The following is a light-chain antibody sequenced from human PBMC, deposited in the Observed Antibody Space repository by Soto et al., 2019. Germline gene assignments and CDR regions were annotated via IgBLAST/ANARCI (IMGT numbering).Light chain of an antibody. CDR1: SSDVGGYGS. J-gene: IGLJ1*01. CDR2: EVI. Sequence: QSALTQPASVSGSPGQSITVSCTGTSSDVGGYGSVSWFQQHPGKAPKLMIYEVINRPSGVSNRFSGSKSGNTAYLTISGLQPEDEADYYCSSYTRTSALVFGSGTKVTVL. CDR3: SSYTRTSALV. V-gene: IGLV2-14*01.